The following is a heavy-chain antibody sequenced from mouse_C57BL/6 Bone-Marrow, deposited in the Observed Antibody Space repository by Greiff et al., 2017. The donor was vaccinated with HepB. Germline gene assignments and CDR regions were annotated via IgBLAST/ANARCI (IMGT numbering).Heavy chain of an antibody. CDR3: ARQTVDY. CDR1: GFTFSDYY. Sequence: EVKVVESGGGLVQPGGSLKLSCAASGFTFSDYYMYWVRQTPEKRLEWVAYISNGGGSTYYPDTVKGRFTISRDNAKNTLYLQMSRLKSEDTAMYYCARQTVDYWGQGTSVTVSS. V-gene: IGHV5-12*01. CDR2: ISNGGGST. J-gene: IGHJ4*01.